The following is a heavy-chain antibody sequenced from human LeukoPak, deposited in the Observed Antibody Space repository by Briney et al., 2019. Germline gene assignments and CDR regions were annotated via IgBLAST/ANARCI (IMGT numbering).Heavy chain of an antibody. D-gene: IGHD3-22*01. CDR3: AREFAYYDSSGYWPYYFDY. V-gene: IGHV4-4*07. J-gene: IGHJ4*02. CDR2: IYTSGST. CDR1: GGSISSYY. Sequence: SETLSLTCTASGGSISSYYWSWIRQPAGKGLEWIGRIYTSGSTSYNPSLKSRVTISVDTSKNQFSLKLSSVTAADTAVYYCAREFAYYDSSGYWPYYFDYWGQGTLVTVSS.